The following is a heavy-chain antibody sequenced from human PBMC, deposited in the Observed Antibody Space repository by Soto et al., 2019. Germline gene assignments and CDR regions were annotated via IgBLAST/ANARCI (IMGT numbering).Heavy chain of an antibody. V-gene: IGHV1-69*02. CDR2: IIPILGIG. D-gene: IGHD2-2*01. CDR1: GGTFSSYS. Sequence: QVQLVQSGAEVKKPGSSVKVSCKASGGTFSSYSISWVRQAPGQGLEWMGRIIPILGIGNYAQKFEGRVTITEDKSTSTAYMELSSLRSEDTAMYYCARSSLDGMDVWGQGTTVTVSS. J-gene: IGHJ6*02. CDR3: ARSSLDGMDV.